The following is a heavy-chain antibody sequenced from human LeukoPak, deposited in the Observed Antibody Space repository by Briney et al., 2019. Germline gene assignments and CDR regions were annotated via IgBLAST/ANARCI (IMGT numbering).Heavy chain of an antibody. CDR2: INHSGST. V-gene: IGHV4-34*01. CDR1: GGSFSGYY. J-gene: IGHJ4*02. Sequence: SETLSLTCAVYGGSFSGYYWSWIRRPPGKGLEWIGEINHSGSTNYNPSLKSRVTISVDTSKNQFSLKLSSVTAADTAVYYCARSTTVTTPDYFDSWGQGNLVTVSS. D-gene: IGHD4-17*01. CDR3: ARSTTVTTPDYFDS.